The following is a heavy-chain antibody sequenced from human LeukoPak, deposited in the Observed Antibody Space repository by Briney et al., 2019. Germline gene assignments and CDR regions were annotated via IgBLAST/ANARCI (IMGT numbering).Heavy chain of an antibody. CDR1: GVSISSYY. V-gene: IGHV4-59*01. CDR3: ARANVVVVANEVWFDP. D-gene: IGHD2-2*01. CDR2: MYYSGSA. Sequence: PSETLSLTCTVSGVSISSYYWSWIRQPPGKGLEWIGYMYYSGSAKYNPSLKSRVTILEDTSKNQFSLKLSSVTAADTAVYYCARANVVVVANEVWFDPWGQGTLVTVSS. J-gene: IGHJ5*02.